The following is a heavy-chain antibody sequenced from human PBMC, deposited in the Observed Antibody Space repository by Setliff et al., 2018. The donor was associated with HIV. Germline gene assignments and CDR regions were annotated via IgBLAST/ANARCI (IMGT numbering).Heavy chain of an antibody. CDR3: ARGWGHDGFDF. Sequence: SETLSLTCAVSGYSISSGYYWGWIRQPPGKGLEWIGSIYHSGSTYYNPSLKSRVTTSVDTPKNQFSLKLSSVTAADTAVYYCARGWGHDGFDFWGQGTMVTVSS. V-gene: IGHV4-38-2*01. CDR1: GYSISSGYY. J-gene: IGHJ3*01. CDR2: IYHSGST. D-gene: IGHD6-19*01.